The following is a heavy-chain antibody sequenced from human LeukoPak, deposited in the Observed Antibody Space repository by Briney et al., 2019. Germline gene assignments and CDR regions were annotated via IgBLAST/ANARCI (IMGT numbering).Heavy chain of an antibody. J-gene: IGHJ4*02. V-gene: IGHV1-2*02. D-gene: IGHD3-22*01. CDR3: ARDSAEYYYDSSGYYVY. Sequence: ASVKVSCKTSGYIFSRYAISWVRQAPGQGLEWMGWINPNSGGTNYAQKFQGRVTMTRDTSISTAYMELSRLRSDDTAVYYCARDSAEYYYDSSGYYVYWGQGTLVTVSS. CDR1: GYIFSRYA. CDR2: INPNSGGT.